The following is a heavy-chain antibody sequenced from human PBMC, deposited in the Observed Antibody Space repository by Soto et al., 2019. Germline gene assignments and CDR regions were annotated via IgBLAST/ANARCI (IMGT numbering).Heavy chain of an antibody. V-gene: IGHV3-21*01. Sequence: PGGSLRLSCAASGFTLSNYAVNWVRQAPGKGLEWVAYISSDRRYKYYGDSVKGRFTISRDNAKNTLYLQMNSLRAEDTAVYYCARDNDSSGWYYYFDYWGQGTLVTVSS. CDR2: ISSDRRYK. CDR1: GFTLSNYA. CDR3: ARDNDSSGWYYYFDY. J-gene: IGHJ4*02. D-gene: IGHD6-19*01.